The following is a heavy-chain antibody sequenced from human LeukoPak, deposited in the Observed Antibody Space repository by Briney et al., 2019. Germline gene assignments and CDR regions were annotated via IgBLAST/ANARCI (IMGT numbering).Heavy chain of an antibody. Sequence: SETLSLTCTVSGGSISSYYWSWIRQPPGKGLEWIGYIYYSGSTNYNPSLKSRVTISVDTSKNQFSLKLSSVTAADTAVYYCARDGSYSSSSGYLFWGQGTMVTVSS. CDR3: ARDGSYSSSSGYLF. V-gene: IGHV4-59*01. CDR1: GGSISSYY. D-gene: IGHD6-6*01. CDR2: IYYSGST. J-gene: IGHJ3*01.